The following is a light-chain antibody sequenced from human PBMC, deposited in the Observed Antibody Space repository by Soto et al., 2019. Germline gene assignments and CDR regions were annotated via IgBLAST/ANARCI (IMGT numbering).Light chain of an antibody. CDR3: QQYGRSAGLFT. CDR1: QSVSSAY. CDR2: DVS. J-gene: IGKJ3*01. Sequence: ESVLTQSPGTLSLSPGERATLYCGASQSVSSAYLAWYQQKPGQSPRLLIYDVSTRATGIPDRFSGGGSGTDFTLTISRLEPEDFAVYYCQQYGRSAGLFTFGPGTKVDIK. V-gene: IGKV3-20*01.